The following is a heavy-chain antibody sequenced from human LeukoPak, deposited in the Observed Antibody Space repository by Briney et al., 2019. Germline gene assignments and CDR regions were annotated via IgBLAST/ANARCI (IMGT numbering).Heavy chain of an antibody. CDR3: ARQLGYCSSTSCYADKVDY. D-gene: IGHD2-2*01. CDR2: IYYSGST. Sequence: PSETLSLTCTVSGGSISSGSYYWGWIRQPPGKGLEWIGSIYYSGSTYYNPSLKSRVTISVDTSKNQFSLKLSPVTAADTAVYYCARQLGYCSSTSCYADKVDYWGQGTLVTVSS. V-gene: IGHV4-39*01. J-gene: IGHJ4*02. CDR1: GGSISSGSYY.